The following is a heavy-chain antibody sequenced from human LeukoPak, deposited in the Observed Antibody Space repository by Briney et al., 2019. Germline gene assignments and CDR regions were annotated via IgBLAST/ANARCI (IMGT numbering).Heavy chain of an antibody. CDR2: IYYSGST. V-gene: IGHV4-61*01. J-gene: IGHJ4*02. CDR3: AREDSSGYLGY. Sequence: SETLSLTCTVSGGSVSSNIYYWNWIRQPPGKGLEWIGYIYYSGSTNYNPSLKSRVTISVDTSKNQFSLKLTSLTAADTAVYYCAREDSSGYLGYWGQGTLVTVSS. D-gene: IGHD3-22*01. CDR1: GGSVSSNIYY.